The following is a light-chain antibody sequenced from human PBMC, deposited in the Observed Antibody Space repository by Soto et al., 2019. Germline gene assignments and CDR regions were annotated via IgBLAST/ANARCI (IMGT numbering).Light chain of an antibody. CDR1: QGISSY. J-gene: IGKJ1*01. Sequence: DIQLTQSPSFLSASEGDRVTITCRASQGISSYLAWYQQKPGKAPKLLMYAASTLQRGVPSRFSGSGSGTEFTLAISSLQPDDFATYYCHHYNTYSTFGQGTRVDVK. CDR2: AAS. V-gene: IGKV1-9*01. CDR3: HHYNTYST.